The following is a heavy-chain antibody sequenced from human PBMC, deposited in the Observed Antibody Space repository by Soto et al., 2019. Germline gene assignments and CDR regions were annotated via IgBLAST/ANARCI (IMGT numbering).Heavy chain of an antibody. J-gene: IGHJ5*02. CDR1: GGSISSDY. D-gene: IGHD6-25*01. Sequence: SETLSLTCTVSGGSISSDYWSWIRQPPGKGLEWIGYMYYSGGTNYNPSLKSRVTISIDTSKKRFSLELRSVTAADTAVYYCARAARIYDPWRQATLVTVSS. V-gene: IGHV4-59*01. CDR2: MYYSGGT. CDR3: ARAARIYDP.